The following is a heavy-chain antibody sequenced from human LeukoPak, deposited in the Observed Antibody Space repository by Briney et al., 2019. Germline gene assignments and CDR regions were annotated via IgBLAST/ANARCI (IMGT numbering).Heavy chain of an antibody. CDR3: AKDADTATIIYWYFDL. CDR2: ISDDGSNT. V-gene: IGHV3-30*18. Sequence: PGGSLSLSCTASGFTLSSFGMHWVRQAPGKGLEWVAVISDDGSNTYYADSVKGRFTISRDNSKNTLYLQLNSLRTEDTAVYYCAKDADTATIIYWYFDLWGRGTLVTVSS. D-gene: IGHD5-18*01. CDR1: GFTLSSFG. J-gene: IGHJ2*01.